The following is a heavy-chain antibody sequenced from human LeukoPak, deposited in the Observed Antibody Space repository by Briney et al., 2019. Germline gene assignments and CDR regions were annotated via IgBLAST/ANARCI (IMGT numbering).Heavy chain of an antibody. CDR2: TYYRSKWYN. D-gene: IGHD6-19*01. V-gene: IGHV6-1*01. Sequence: SQTLSLTCAISGDSVSSNSAAWNWIRQSPSRGLEWLGRTYYRSKWYNDYAVSVKSRITINPDTSKNQFSLQLNSVTPEDTAVYYCARGSREQWPYYYYYYMDVWGKGTTVTISS. CDR3: ARGSREQWPYYYYYYMDV. CDR1: GDSVSSNSAA. J-gene: IGHJ6*03.